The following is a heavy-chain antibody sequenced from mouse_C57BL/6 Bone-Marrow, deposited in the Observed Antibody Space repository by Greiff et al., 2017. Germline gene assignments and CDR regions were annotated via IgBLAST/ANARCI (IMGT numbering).Heavy chain of an antibody. V-gene: IGHV2-2*01. Sequence: VHLVESGPGLVQPSQSLSITCTVSGFSLTSYGVHWVRQSPGKGLEWLGVLWSGGSTDYNAAFISRLSISKDNSKSQVFCKMNSLQADDTAIYYCARGEITTVVSDYWGQGTTLTVSS. D-gene: IGHD1-1*01. CDR2: LWSGGST. J-gene: IGHJ2*01. CDR3: ARGEITTVVSDY. CDR1: GFSLTSYG.